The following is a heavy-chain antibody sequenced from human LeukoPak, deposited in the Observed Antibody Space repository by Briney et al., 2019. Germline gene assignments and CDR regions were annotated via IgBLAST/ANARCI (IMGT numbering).Heavy chain of an antibody. CDR1: GFTFSSYA. CDR3: ARGVTGRIDY. D-gene: IGHD3-9*01. Sequence: GGSLRLSCSASGFTFSSYAMNWARQAPGKGLEWVSVISGSGGRSYYADSVKGRFTISRDNAKNTLYLQMNSLRAEDTAIYSCARGVTGRIDYWGQGTLVTVTS. V-gene: IGHV3-23*01. J-gene: IGHJ4*02. CDR2: ISGSGGRS.